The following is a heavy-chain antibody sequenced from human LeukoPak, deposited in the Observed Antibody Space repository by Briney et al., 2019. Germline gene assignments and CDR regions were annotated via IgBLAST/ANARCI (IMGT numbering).Heavy chain of an antibody. CDR3: ARADWGTAMIDY. V-gene: IGHV3-53*01. D-gene: IGHD5-18*01. J-gene: IGHJ4*02. CDR2: IYSGGST. CDR1: GFTVSSNY. Sequence: GGSLRLSCAASGFTVSSNYMSWVRQAPGKGLEWVSVIYSGGSTYYADSVKGRFTISRDNSKNTLYLQMNSLRAEDTAVYYCARADWGTAMIDYWGQGTLVTVSS.